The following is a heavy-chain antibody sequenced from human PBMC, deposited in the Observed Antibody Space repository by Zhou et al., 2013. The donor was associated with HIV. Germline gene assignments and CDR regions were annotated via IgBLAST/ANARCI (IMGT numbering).Heavy chain of an antibody. CDR3: ATIPHLSGGTVDMTAIGGGDY. J-gene: IGHJ4*02. D-gene: IGHD3-16*01. Sequence: QVQLVQSGAEVKKPGSSVKVSCKASGGTFSSHVITWVRQAPGQGLEWMGGIIPIFGTANYAQKFQGRVTITADESTSTAYMELSSLRSEDTAVYYCATIPHLSGGTVDMTAIGGGDYWGRGTPVTVSS. CDR2: IIPIFGTA. V-gene: IGHV1-69*12. CDR1: GGTFSSHV.